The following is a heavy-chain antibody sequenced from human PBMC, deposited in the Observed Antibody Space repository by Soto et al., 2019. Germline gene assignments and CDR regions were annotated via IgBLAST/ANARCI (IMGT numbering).Heavy chain of an antibody. Sequence: PGGSLRLSCAASGFRFSNYAMNWVRQAPGRGLEWVSAISNSFSDGNTHYADSVKGRFTISRHNDKNTVFLEMNGLRAEDTAVYYCAKWLRGGSYYCDFWGQGTMVTVSS. D-gene: IGHD2-15*01. V-gene: IGHV3-23*01. CDR3: AKWLRGGSYYCDF. J-gene: IGHJ4*02. CDR1: GFRFSNYA. CDR2: ISNSFSDGNT.